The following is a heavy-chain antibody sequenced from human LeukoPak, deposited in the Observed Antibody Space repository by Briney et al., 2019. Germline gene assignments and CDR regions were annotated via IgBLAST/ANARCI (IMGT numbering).Heavy chain of an antibody. CDR1: GFTFSTYA. D-gene: IGHD4-23*01. J-gene: IGHJ5*02. Sequence: PGRSLRLSCAASGFTFSTYALSWVRQAPGKGLEWVSAISPGGDRTYYADSVTGRFAISRDNSKNTLYFQMNSLRAEDTAVYYCAKSVTADPWGQGTLVTVSS. CDR3: AKSVTADP. V-gene: IGHV3-23*01. CDR2: ISPGGDRT.